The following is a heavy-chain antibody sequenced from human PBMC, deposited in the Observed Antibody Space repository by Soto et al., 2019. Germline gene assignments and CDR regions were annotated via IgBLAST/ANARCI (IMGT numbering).Heavy chain of an antibody. CDR1: GGSISSSSYY. Sequence: SETLSLTCTVSGGSISSSSYYWGWIRQPPGKGLEWIGYISYSGSTSYNPSLKSRLITSVDTSQNQVSLKLASVTAADTAVYYCLTQGFGPLHGLVDVWGQGTTVTVSS. CDR3: LTQGFGPLHGLVDV. J-gene: IGHJ6*02. CDR2: ISYSGST. V-gene: IGHV4-39*07. D-gene: IGHD3-10*01.